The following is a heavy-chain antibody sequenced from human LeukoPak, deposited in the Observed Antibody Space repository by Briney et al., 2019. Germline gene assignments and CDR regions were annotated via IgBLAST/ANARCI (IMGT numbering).Heavy chain of an antibody. CDR3: AKDLEYYYDSSGYQGYYGMDV. D-gene: IGHD3-22*01. V-gene: IGHV3-30*18. CDR2: ISYDGSNK. Sequence: PGGSLRLSCAASGFTFSSYGMHWVRQAPGKGLKWVAVISYDGSNKYYADSVKGRFTISRDNSKNTLYLQMNSLRAEDTAVYYCAKDLEYYYDSSGYQGYYGMDVWGQGTTVTVSS. J-gene: IGHJ6*02. CDR1: GFTFSSYG.